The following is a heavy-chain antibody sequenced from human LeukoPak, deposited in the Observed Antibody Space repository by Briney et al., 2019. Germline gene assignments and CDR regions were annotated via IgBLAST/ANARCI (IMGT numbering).Heavy chain of an antibody. CDR2: ISSSIRTT. J-gene: IGHJ6*03. CDR3: ARDDITDYMDV. CDR1: GFTFSSYS. D-gene: IGHD3-10*01. Sequence: GGSLRLSCAASGFTFSSYSMNWVRQAPGKGLEWISYISSSIRTTYYADSVKGRFTISRDNAKNSLYLQMNSLRTEDTAVYYCARDDITDYMDVWGKGTTVTVSS. V-gene: IGHV3-48*01.